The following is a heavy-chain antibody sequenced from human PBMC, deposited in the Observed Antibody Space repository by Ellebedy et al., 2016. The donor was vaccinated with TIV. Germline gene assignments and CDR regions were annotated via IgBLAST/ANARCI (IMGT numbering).Heavy chain of an antibody. Sequence: MPGGSLRLSCTVSGGSMISYYWHWIRQPPGKGLEWIGYVYFSGTTIYNPSLKSRVTISVDTSANQFSLSLTSVTAADTAGYYCARGLPVAGSNQFDYWGQGTLVTVSS. J-gene: IGHJ4*02. CDR2: VYFSGTT. D-gene: IGHD6-19*01. CDR1: GGSMISYY. V-gene: IGHV4-59*01. CDR3: ARGLPVAGSNQFDY.